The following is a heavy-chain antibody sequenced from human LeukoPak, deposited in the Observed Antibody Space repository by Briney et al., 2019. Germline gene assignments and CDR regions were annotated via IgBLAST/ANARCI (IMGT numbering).Heavy chain of an antibody. J-gene: IGHJ4*02. V-gene: IGHV3-30*19. CDR2: ISYDGSNK. D-gene: IGHD3-10*01. CDR3: ARDHRGVRDYFDY. CDR1: GFTFSSYG. Sequence: GRSLRLSCAASGFTFSSYGMHWVRQAPGKGLEWVAVISYDGSNKYYADSVKGRFTISRDNSKNTLYLQMNSLRAEDTAVYYCARDHRGVRDYFDYWGQGTLVTVSS.